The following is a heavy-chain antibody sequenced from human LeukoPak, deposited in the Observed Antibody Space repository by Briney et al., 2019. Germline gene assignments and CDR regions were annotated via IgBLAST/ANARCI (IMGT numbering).Heavy chain of an antibody. J-gene: IGHJ5*02. V-gene: IGHV3-15*01. D-gene: IGHD2-2*01. Sequence: PGGSLRLSRAASGFTFSNAWMSWVRQAPGKGLEWVGRIKSKTDGGTTDYAAPVKGRFTISRDDSKNTLYLQMNSLKTEDTAVYYCTTQNIVVVPAADRDNWFDPWGQGTLVTVSS. CDR3: TTQNIVVVPAADRDNWFDP. CDR2: IKSKTDGGTT. CDR1: GFTFSNAW.